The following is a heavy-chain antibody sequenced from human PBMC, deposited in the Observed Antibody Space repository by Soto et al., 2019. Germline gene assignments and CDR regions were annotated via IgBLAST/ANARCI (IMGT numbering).Heavy chain of an antibody. CDR2: ISYDGSAK. Sequence: QVQLVESGGGVVQPGRSLRLSCAASGFPFTSYGMHWVREGPAKGLEWVAIISYDGSAKYYADSVKGRFTISRDNSKTTLYLQMNSLRPEDTALYYCVGGQYYFDYRGQGTLVIVSS. CDR3: VGGQYYFDY. V-gene: IGHV3-30*03. CDR1: GFPFTSYG. D-gene: IGHD3-10*01. J-gene: IGHJ4*02.